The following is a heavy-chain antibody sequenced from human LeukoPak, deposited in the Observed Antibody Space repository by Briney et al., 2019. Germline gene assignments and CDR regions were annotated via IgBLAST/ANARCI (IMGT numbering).Heavy chain of an antibody. D-gene: IGHD4-17*01. Sequence: GGSLRLSCAASNFTFGVYAMSWVRQAPGKGLEWISLISASGDKTYYADSVEGRFTVSRDNSRNTMYLQMDSLRAEDTAVYYCAKDRDGDFYFYMDVWGTGTTVIVSS. J-gene: IGHJ6*03. CDR3: AKDRDGDFYFYMDV. V-gene: IGHV3-23*01. CDR2: ISASGDKT. CDR1: NFTFGVYA.